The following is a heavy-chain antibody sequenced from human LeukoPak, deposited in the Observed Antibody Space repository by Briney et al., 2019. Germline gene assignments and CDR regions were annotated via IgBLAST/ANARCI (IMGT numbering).Heavy chain of an antibody. CDR2: IYYSGST. CDR1: GGSINNFY. V-gene: IGHV4-59*01. Sequence: AETLSLTCTVSGGSINNFYWTWIRQPPGKGLEWIGDIYYSGSTNYNPSLKSRVTISVDTSKNQFSLKLSSVTAADTAVYYCARDWSGKNAFDIWGQGTMVTVSS. CDR3: ARDWSGKNAFDI. D-gene: IGHD3-10*01. J-gene: IGHJ3*02.